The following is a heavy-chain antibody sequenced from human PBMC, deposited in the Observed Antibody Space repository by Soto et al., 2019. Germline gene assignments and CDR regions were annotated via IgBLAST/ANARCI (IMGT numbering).Heavy chain of an antibody. V-gene: IGHV1-18*01. D-gene: IGHD3-10*01. CDR3: ARDSAIITMVRGVFDY. J-gene: IGHJ4*02. CDR2: ISAYNGNT. Sequence: ASVKVSCKASGYTFTSYGISWVRQAPGQGLECMGWISAYNGNTNYAQKLQGRVTMTTDTSTSTAYMELRSLRSDDTAVYYCARDSAIITMVRGVFDYWGQGTLVTVSS. CDR1: GYTFTSYG.